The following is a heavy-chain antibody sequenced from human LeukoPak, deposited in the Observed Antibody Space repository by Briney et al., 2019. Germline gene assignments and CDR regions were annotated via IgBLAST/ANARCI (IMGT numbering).Heavy chain of an antibody. CDR3: ARALLLFGGSYYFDTAFDI. Sequence: SVKVSCKASGGTFSSYAISWVRQAPGQGLEWMGGTIPIFGTANYAQKFQGRVTITADESTSTAYMELSSLRSEDTAVYYCARALLLFGGSYYFDTAFDIWGQGTMVTVSS. V-gene: IGHV1-69*13. CDR2: TIPIFGTA. J-gene: IGHJ3*02. D-gene: IGHD1-26*01. CDR1: GGTFSSYA.